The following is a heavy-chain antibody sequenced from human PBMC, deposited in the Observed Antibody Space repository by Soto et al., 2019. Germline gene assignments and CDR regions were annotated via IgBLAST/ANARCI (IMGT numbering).Heavy chain of an antibody. CDR2: IWYDGSNK. D-gene: IGHD4-17*01. CDR1: GFTFSSYG. Sequence: QVQLVESGGGVVQPGRSLRLSCAASGFTFSSYGMHWVRQAPGKGLEWVAVIWYDGSNKYYADSVKGRFTISRDNSKNTLYLQMNSLRAEDTAVYYCARDKDDYGDLHDAFDIWGQGTMVTVSS. CDR3: ARDKDDYGDLHDAFDI. J-gene: IGHJ3*02. V-gene: IGHV3-33*01.